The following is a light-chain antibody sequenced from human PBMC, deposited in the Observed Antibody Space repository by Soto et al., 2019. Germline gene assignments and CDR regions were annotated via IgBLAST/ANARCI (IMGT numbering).Light chain of an antibody. V-gene: IGKV1-5*01. J-gene: IGKJ1*01. CDR3: HQYHTYST. CDR2: DAS. Sequence: IQMPQSPSTLSASVGDRVTITCRASQSISSWLAWYQQKPGKAPKLLIYDASSLESGVPARFSGGGSGTEFTLTISSLQPDDFATYYCHQYHTYSTFGQGTKVDIK. CDR1: QSISSW.